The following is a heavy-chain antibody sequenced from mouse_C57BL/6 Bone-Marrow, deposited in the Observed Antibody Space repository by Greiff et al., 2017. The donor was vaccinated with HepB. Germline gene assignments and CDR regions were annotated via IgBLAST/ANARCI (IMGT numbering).Heavy chain of an antibody. CDR1: GYTFTDYN. CDR2: INPNNGGT. V-gene: IGHV1-18*01. Sequence: EVQLQQSGPELVKPGASVKIPCKASGYTFTDYNMDWVKQSHGKSLEWIGDINPNNGGTIYNQKFKGKATLTVDKSSSTAYMELRSLTSEDTAVYYCAREERLEAVNWYFDVWGTGTTVTVSS. J-gene: IGHJ1*03. D-gene: IGHD6-1*01. CDR3: AREERLEAVNWYFDV.